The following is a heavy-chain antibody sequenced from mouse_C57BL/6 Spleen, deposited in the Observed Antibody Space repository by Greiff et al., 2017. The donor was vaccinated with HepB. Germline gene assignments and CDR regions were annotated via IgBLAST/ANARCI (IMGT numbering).Heavy chain of an antibody. V-gene: IGHV5-6*02. CDR3: ARRGDSSGYGFAY. D-gene: IGHD3-2*02. CDR2: ISSGGSYT. J-gene: IGHJ3*01. Sequence: EVKLMESGGDLLKPGGSLKLSCAASGFTFSSYGMSWVRQTPDKRLEWVATISSGGSYTYYPDSVKGRFTISRDNAKNTLYLQMSSLKSEDTAMYYCARRGDSSGYGFAYWGQGTLVTVSA. CDR1: GFTFSSYG.